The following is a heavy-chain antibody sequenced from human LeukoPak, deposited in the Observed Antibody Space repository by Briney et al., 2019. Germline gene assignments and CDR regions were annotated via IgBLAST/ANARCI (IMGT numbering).Heavy chain of an antibody. CDR2: IYYSGST. D-gene: IGHD6-13*01. J-gene: IGHJ5*02. CDR3: AREHSSSWYLVPKFDP. Sequence: TSETLSLTCTVSGGSISSGDYYWSWIRQHPGKGLEWIGYIYYSGSTYYNPSLKSRVTISVDTSKNQFSLKLSSVTAADTAVYYCAREHSSSWYLVPKFDPWGQGTLVTVSS. V-gene: IGHV4-31*03. CDR1: GGSISSGDYY.